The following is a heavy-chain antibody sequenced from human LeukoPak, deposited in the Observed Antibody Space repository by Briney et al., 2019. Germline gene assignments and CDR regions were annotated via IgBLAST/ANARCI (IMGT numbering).Heavy chain of an antibody. CDR2: IYYSGST. CDR1: GGSISSYY. J-gene: IGHJ4*02. D-gene: IGHD5-12*01. V-gene: IGHV4-39*07. Sequence: SETLSLTCTVSGGSISSYYWGWICQPPGKGLEWIGSIYYSGSTYYNPSLKSRVTISVDTSKNQFSLKLSSVTAADTAVYYCAYREIRGYSGYDSGDYWGQGTLVTVSS. CDR3: AYREIRGYSGYDSGDY.